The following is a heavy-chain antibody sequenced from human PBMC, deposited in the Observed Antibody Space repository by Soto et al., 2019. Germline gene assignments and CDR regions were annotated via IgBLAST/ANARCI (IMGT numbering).Heavy chain of an antibody. D-gene: IGHD5-18*01. CDR3: ARDAVDTAMVVYYGMDV. J-gene: IGHJ6*02. V-gene: IGHV1-69*01. CDR1: GGTFSSYA. CDR2: LIPIFGTA. Sequence: QVQLVQSGAEVKKPGSSVKVSCKASGGTFSSYAISWVRQAPGQGLEWMGGLIPIFGTANYAQKFQGRVTITADEYTSTAYMELSSLRSEDTAVYYCARDAVDTAMVVYYGMDVWGQGTTVTVSS.